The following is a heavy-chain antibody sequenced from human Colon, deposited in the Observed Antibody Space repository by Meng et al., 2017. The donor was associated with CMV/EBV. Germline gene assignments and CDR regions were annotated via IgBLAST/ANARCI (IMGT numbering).Heavy chain of an antibody. CDR3: ARDTGLRRFDY. J-gene: IGHJ4*02. D-gene: IGHD2-8*02. CDR1: GGSLSPYY. Sequence: SETLSLTCSVSGGSLSPYYWSWIRQSPGTGLEWIGHIYHNGITNYNPSLKSRATISVDTSKNQHSLKLSSVTAADTAVYYCARDTGLRRFDYWGQGTLVTVSS. V-gene: IGHV4-59*01. CDR2: IYHNGIT.